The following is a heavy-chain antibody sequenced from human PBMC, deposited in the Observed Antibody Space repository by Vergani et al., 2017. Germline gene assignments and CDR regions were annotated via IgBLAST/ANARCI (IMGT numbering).Heavy chain of an antibody. D-gene: IGHD6-13*01. J-gene: IGHJ4*02. CDR3: AKELAPIAAAGTPFDH. Sequence: EVQLVETGGGLIQPGGSLRLSCAASGFTFDDYAMHWVRQTPGKGLEWVSGISRNSDSTGYADPVKGRFTISRDNAKNSLYLQMNSLRVEDTALYYCAKELAPIAAAGTPFDHWGQGTLVTVSS. CDR1: GFTFDDYA. CDR2: ISRNSDST. V-gene: IGHV3-9*01.